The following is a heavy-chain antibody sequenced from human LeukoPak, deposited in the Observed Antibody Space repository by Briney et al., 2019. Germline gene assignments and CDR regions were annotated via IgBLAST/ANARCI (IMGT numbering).Heavy chain of an antibody. CDR2: ISGSGGST. D-gene: IGHD4-17*01. CDR1: GFTFSSYA. V-gene: IGHV3-23*01. CDR3: AKAVATVTPRYYYYGMDV. Sequence: GGSLRLSCAASGFTFSSYAMRWVRQAPGRGLEWVSSISGSGGSTYYADSVKGRLTSSRDNSKNTLYLQMNSLRAEDTAVYYCAKAVATVTPRYYYYGMDVWGQGTTVTVSS. J-gene: IGHJ6*02.